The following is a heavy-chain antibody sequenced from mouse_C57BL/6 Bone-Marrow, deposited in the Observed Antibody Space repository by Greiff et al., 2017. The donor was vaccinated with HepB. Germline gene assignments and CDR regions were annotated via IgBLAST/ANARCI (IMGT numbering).Heavy chain of an antibody. CDR3: ARHGGLRCYYFDY. CDR1: GFTFSSYG. CDR2: ISSGGSYT. Sequence: DVHLVESGGDLVKPGGSLKLSCAASGFTFSSYGMSWVRQTPDKRLEWVATISSGGSYTYYPDSVKGRFTISRDNAKNTLYLQMSSLKSEDTAMYYCARHGGLRCYYFDYWGQGTTLTVSS. D-gene: IGHD1-1*01. V-gene: IGHV5-6*01. J-gene: IGHJ2*01.